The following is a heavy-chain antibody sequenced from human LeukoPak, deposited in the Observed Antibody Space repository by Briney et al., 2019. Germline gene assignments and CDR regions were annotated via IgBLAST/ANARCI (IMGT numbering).Heavy chain of an antibody. V-gene: IGHV3-74*01. Sequence: GGSLRLSCVASGFTFSNHWMHWVRQVPGKGLVWVSRVDGGGSSTSDADSVKGRFSISRDNGENTLYLQMNSLRVEDTAVYYCARGPGSSGGAYVGDYWGHGTLVTVSS. J-gene: IGHJ4*01. CDR3: ARGPGSSGGAYVGDY. CDR1: GFTFSNHW. CDR2: VDGGGSST. D-gene: IGHD2-15*01.